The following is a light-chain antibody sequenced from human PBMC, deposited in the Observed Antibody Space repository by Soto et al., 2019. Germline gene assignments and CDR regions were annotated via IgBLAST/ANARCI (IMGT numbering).Light chain of an antibody. CDR3: HRYENWPRT. CDR1: QTVRSN. Sequence: EIVMTQSLATLSVSPGERVTLSCRASQTVRSNLAWYQQKPGQAPRLLIYGASTRATGIPARFSGSGSGTEFTLTISSLQSEDFAVYYCHRYENWPRTFGQGTKVEIK. J-gene: IGKJ1*01. V-gene: IGKV3-15*01. CDR2: GAS.